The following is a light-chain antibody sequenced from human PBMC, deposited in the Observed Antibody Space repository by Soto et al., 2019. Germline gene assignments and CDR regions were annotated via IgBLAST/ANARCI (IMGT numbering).Light chain of an antibody. CDR1: QSINNL. CDR3: LQDFNYPWT. Sequence: DVQMTQSPSTLSASVGDRGTITCPASQSINNLLAWYQQKPGKAPKFLIYDVSTLESGVPSRFSASGSGTDFTLTISSLQPEDFATYFCLQDFNYPWTFGQGPRWIS. CDR2: DVS. J-gene: IGKJ1*01. V-gene: IGKV1-5*01.